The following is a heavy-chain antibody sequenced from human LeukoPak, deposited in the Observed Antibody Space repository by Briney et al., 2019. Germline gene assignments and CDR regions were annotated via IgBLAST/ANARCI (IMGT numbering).Heavy chain of an antibody. V-gene: IGHV3-23*01. D-gene: IGHD6-13*01. CDR3: AKVSSPFDH. CDR2: ISANGGGT. Sequence: GGSLRLSCAASGFTFSNYAMSWVRQAPGKGLEWVSAISANGGGTYYADSVKGRFTISRDNSKNTLYLQMNSLRAEDTAVYYCAKVSSPFDHGGQETLVTVSS. CDR1: GFTFSNYA. J-gene: IGHJ4*02.